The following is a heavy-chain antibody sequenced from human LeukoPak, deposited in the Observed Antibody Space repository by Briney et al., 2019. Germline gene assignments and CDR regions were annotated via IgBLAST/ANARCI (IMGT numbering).Heavy chain of an antibody. CDR3: ATGYGDFRVEGRYFYS. CDR2: IYYSGST. J-gene: IGHJ4*02. D-gene: IGHD4-17*01. Sequence: SETLSLTCTVSGGSISSYYWSWIRQPPGKGLEWIGYIYYSGSTNYNPSLKSRVTISIDTSKKHFFLKLKSVTAADTAVYYCATGYGDFRVEGRYFYSWGQGTLVTVSP. CDR1: GGSISSYY. V-gene: IGHV4-59*01.